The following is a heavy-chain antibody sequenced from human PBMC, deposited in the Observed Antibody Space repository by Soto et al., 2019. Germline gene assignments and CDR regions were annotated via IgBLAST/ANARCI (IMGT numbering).Heavy chain of an antibody. CDR1: GFTVSSNY. Sequence: PGGSLRLSCAASGFTVSSNYMSWVRQAPGKGLEWVSVIYSGGSTYYADSVKGRFTISRDNSKNTLYLQMNSLRAEDTAVYYCASPRYYYYYYMDVWGKGTTVTVS. CDR2: IYSGGST. V-gene: IGHV3-66*01. J-gene: IGHJ6*03. CDR3: ASPRYYYYYYMDV.